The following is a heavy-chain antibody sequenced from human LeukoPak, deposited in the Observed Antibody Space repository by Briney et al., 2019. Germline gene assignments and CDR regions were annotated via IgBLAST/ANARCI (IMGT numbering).Heavy chain of an antibody. CDR3: ARDRSSSSLFP. V-gene: IGHV1-18*04. CDR2: ISAYNGNT. CDR1: GYTFTGYY. J-gene: IGHJ5*02. D-gene: IGHD6-13*01. Sequence: ASVKVSCKASGYTFTGYYMHWVRQAPGQGLEWMGWISAYNGNTNYAQKLQGRVTMTTDTSTSTAYMELRGLRSDDTAVYYCARDRSSSSLFPWGQGTLVTVSS.